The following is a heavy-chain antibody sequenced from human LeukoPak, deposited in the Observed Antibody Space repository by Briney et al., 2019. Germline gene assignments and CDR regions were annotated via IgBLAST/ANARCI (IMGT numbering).Heavy chain of an antibody. D-gene: IGHD1-26*01. V-gene: IGHV4-59*01. J-gene: IGHJ4*02. CDR3: ATDGGHSGSYPRY. CDR1: GGSISSYY. Sequence: SETLSLTCTVSGGSISSYYWSWIRQPPGKGLEWIGYIYYSGSTNYNPSLKSRVTISVDTSKNQFSLKLSSVTAADTAVYYCATDGGHSGSYPRYWGQGTLVTVSS. CDR2: IYYSGST.